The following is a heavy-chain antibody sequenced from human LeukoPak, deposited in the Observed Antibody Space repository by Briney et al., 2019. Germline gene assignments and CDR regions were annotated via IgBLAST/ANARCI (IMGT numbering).Heavy chain of an antibody. J-gene: IGHJ3*01. V-gene: IGHV3-23*01. CDR1: GFTFSAYA. CDR3: AKDIQLST. Sequence: GGSLRLSCAASGFTFSAYAMTWVRQAPGKGLEWVSSINESGGTTYYADSVKGRFTISRDGSKNTLYLQMNSLRAEDTAVYYCAKDIQLSTWGLGTMVTVSS. CDR2: INESGGTT. D-gene: IGHD5-24*01.